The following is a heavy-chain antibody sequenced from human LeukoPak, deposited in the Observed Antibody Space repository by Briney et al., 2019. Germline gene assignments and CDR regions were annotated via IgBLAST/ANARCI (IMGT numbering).Heavy chain of an antibody. CDR2: INTNTGNP. CDR3: AREILRFDI. Sequence: ASVKVSCKASGYTFTSYSMNWVRQAPGQGLEWLGWINTNTGNPTYAQGFTGRFVFSLDTSVNTAYLQISSLKAEDTAVYYCAREILRFDIWGQGTMVTVSS. J-gene: IGHJ3*02. CDR1: GYTFTSYS. V-gene: IGHV7-4-1*02.